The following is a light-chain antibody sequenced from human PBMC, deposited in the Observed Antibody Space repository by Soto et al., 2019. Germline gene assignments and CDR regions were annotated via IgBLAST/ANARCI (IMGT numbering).Light chain of an antibody. CDR1: QSISSY. J-gene: IGKJ1*01. V-gene: IGKV1-39*01. CDR3: QQRYSTPWT. CDR2: AAS. Sequence: DIQMTQSPSSLSASVGDRVTITCRASQSISSYLSWYQQKPGKAPNLLIYAASTLQSGVPSRFSGSGSGTDFTLTISSLQPEDFATYYCQQRYSTPWTFGQGTKVEIK.